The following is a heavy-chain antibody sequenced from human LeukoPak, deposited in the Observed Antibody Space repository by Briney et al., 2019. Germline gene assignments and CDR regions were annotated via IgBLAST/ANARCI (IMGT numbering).Heavy chain of an antibody. V-gene: IGHV3-23*01. CDR3: AKVTYGSGTYGAFDY. Sequence: GGSLRLSCAASGFTFNSYALNWVRQAPGKGLEWVSAISGSGGNTYYADSVKGRFTISRDNSKNTLYLQMNSLRAEDTAVYYCAKVTYGSGTYGAFDYWGQGTLVTVSS. CDR1: GFTFNSYA. D-gene: IGHD3-10*01. CDR2: ISGSGGNT. J-gene: IGHJ4*02.